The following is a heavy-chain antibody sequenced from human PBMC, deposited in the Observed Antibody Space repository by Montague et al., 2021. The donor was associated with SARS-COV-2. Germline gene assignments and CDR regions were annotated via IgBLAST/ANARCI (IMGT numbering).Heavy chain of an antibody. Sequence: PALVKPTQTLTLTCTSSGFSLSTSGMCVSWIRQPPGKALEWLALXDWXDDKYYSTSLKTRLTISKDTSENQVVLTMTNMDPVDTATYYCARIRDYDILTGSYSGFDYWGQGTLVTVSS. CDR2: XDWXDDK. CDR3: ARIRDYDILTGSYSGFDY. CDR1: GFSLSTSGMC. V-gene: IGHV2-70*01. D-gene: IGHD3-9*01. J-gene: IGHJ4*02.